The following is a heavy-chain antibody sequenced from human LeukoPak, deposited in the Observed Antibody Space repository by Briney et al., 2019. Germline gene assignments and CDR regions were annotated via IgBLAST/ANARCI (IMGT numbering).Heavy chain of an antibody. CDR3: AREEGATQDAN. J-gene: IGHJ4*02. V-gene: IGHV4-38-2*02. Sequence: SETLSLTCTVSGFSISSGYYWAWIRQPPGKGLEWIGSVYHTGGTYYNPSLKSRVTISVDTSRNQFSLRLRSVTAADTAVYYCAREEGATQDANWGQGTLVLVSS. CDR1: GFSISSGYY. CDR2: VYHTGGT. D-gene: IGHD1-26*01.